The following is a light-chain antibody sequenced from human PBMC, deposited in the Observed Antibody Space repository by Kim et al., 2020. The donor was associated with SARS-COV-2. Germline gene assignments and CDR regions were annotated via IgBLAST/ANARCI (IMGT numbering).Light chain of an antibody. CDR2: YDS. CDR1: NIGSKS. CDR3: QVWDSSSVV. J-gene: IGLJ2*01. V-gene: IGLV3-21*04. Sequence: SYELTQPPSVSVAPGKTARITCGGNNIGSKSVHWYQQKPGQAPVLVIYYDSDRPSGIPERFSGSNSGNTATLTISRVEAGDEADYYCQVWDSSSVVFGGGTQLPS.